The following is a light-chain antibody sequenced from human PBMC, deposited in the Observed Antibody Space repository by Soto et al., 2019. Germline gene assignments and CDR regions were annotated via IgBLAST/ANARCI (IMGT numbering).Light chain of an antibody. J-gene: IGKJ5*01. V-gene: IGKV1-39*01. CDR2: AAS. CDR3: QQSYSALSIT. Sequence: MTQSPSSLSASVGDRVTITCRASESIARHLNWYQQKPGKAPKLLIYAASSLQNGVPSRFRGGGSGTDFTLTISNLQPEDFATYYCQQSYSALSITFGQGTRLEIK. CDR1: ESIARH.